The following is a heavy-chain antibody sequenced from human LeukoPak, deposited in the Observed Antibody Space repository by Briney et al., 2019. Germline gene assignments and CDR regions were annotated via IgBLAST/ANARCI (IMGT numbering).Heavy chain of an antibody. CDR2: IYSGGST. D-gene: IGHD3-22*01. CDR3: ARGGDINGSPFDY. CDR1: GFTVSSNY. J-gene: IGHJ4*02. Sequence: GGSLRLSCAVSGFTVSSNYMNWVRQAPGKGLELVSVIYSGGSTYYADSVKGRFTISRDNSKNTLYLQMNSLRAEDTAVYYCARGGDINGSPFDYWGQGTLVTVSS. V-gene: IGHV3-53*01.